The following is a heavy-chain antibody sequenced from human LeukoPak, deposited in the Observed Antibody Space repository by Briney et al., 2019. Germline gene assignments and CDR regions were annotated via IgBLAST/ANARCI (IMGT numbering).Heavy chain of an antibody. CDR2: IYHSGST. D-gene: IGHD6-13*01. CDR1: GGSTSSGDYY. CDR3: ARGQQLANYYYYYMDV. Sequence: SETLSLTCTVSGGSTSSGDYYWSWIRQSPGKGLEWIGYIYHSGSTYYNPSLKSRVTISVDRSKNQFSLQLSSVTAADTAIYYCARGQQLANYYYYYMDVWGTGTTVTVSS. V-gene: IGHV4-30-2*06. J-gene: IGHJ6*03.